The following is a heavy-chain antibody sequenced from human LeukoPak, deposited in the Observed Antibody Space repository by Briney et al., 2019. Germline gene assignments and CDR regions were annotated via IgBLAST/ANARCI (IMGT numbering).Heavy chain of an antibody. Sequence: GESPKISCKGSGYSFTSYWIGWVRQMPGKGLEWMGIIYPGDSDTRYSPSFQGQVAISADKSISTAYLQWSSLKASDTAMYYCARHSLPYYYDSSGYQGAFDIWGQGTMVTVSS. CDR2: IYPGDSDT. V-gene: IGHV5-51*01. CDR3: ARHSLPYYYDSSGYQGAFDI. J-gene: IGHJ3*02. CDR1: GYSFTSYW. D-gene: IGHD3-22*01.